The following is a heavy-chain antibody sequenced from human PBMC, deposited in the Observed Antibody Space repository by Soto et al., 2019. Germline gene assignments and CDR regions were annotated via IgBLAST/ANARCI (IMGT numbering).Heavy chain of an antibody. J-gene: IGHJ4*02. CDR1: GYSISSGCY. Sequence: SETLSLTCTVSGYSISSGCYWGWIRQPPGKRLEWVGSMYPTGSTYYNPSLKSRVTISVDTSKNQFSLKLTSVTAADTAVYYCARDLNYGLYYFDYGGQGTLVTVSS. CDR2: MYPTGST. CDR3: ARDLNYGLYYFDY. D-gene: IGHD3-10*01. V-gene: IGHV4-38-2*02.